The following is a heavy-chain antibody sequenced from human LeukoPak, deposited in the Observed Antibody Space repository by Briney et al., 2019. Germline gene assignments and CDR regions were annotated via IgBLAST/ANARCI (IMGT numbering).Heavy chain of an antibody. J-gene: IGHJ4*02. Sequence: GGSLRLSCAASGFAFSSYWMHWVRHAPGEGQVWVSRITSDGSSTSYADSVKGRFTISRDNAKNTLYLQMNSLRAEDTAVYYCARDLRVGSPFDYWGQGTLVTVSS. CDR3: ARDLRVGSPFDY. CDR1: GFAFSSYW. V-gene: IGHV3-74*01. D-gene: IGHD1-26*01. CDR2: ITSDGSST.